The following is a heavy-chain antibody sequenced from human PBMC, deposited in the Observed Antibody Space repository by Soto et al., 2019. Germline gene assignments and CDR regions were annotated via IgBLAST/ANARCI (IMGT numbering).Heavy chain of an antibody. CDR1: GGTFNTYG. Sequence: QVHLVQSGAEVKKPGSSVKVSCRASGGTFNTYGFNWVRQSPGQWLEWMGGIIPLFGTTTYAQNFQGRVTITADQSTTTAYLEISGLTSEDTAVYFCARGGELAGWMPFESWGQGTLVNVSS. V-gene: IGHV1-69*01. CDR2: IIPLFGTT. J-gene: IGHJ4*02. D-gene: IGHD6-19*01. CDR3: ARGGELAGWMPFES.